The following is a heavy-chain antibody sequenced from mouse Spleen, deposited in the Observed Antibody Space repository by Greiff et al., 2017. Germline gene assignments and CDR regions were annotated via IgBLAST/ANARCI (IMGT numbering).Heavy chain of an antibody. CDR3: ARFRDVAMDY. D-gene: IGHD3-3*01. Sequence: QVQLKQSGPELVKPGASVKISCKASGYAFSSSWMNWVKQRPGKGLEWIGRIYPGDGDTNYNGKFKGKATLTADKSSSTAYMQLSSLTSEDSAVYFCARFRDVAMDYWGQGTSVTVSS. V-gene: IGHV1-82*01. CDR2: IYPGDGDT. J-gene: IGHJ4*01. CDR1: GYAFSSSW.